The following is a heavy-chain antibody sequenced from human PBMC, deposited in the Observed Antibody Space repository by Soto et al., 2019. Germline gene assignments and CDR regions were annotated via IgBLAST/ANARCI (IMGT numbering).Heavy chain of an antibody. V-gene: IGHV3-23*01. CDR1: GFTFSSYA. Sequence: PGGSLRLSCAASGFTFSSYAMSWVRQAPGKGLEWVSAISGSGGSTYYADSVKGRFTISRDNSKNTLYLQMNSLRAEDTAVYYCAKAVVGGGYAEKYYFDYWGQGTLVTVSS. CDR3: AKAVVGGGYAEKYYFDY. D-gene: IGHD5-12*01. CDR2: ISGSGGST. J-gene: IGHJ4*02.